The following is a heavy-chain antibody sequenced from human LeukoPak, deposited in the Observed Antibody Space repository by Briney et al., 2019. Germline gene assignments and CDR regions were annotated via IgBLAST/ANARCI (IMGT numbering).Heavy chain of an antibody. Sequence: GGSLRLSCAASGFTFSDYYMSWIRQAPGKGLEGVSYISSSGSTIYYADSVKGRFTISRDNAKNSLYLQMNSLRAEDTAVYYCARDSSGYTYYFDYWGQGTLVTVSS. J-gene: IGHJ4*02. CDR2: ISSSGSTI. CDR1: GFTFSDYY. D-gene: IGHD3-22*01. V-gene: IGHV3-11*01. CDR3: ARDSSGYTYYFDY.